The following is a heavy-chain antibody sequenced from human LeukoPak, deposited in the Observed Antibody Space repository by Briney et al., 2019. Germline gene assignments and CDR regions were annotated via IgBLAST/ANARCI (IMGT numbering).Heavy chain of an antibody. CDR1: GGSFSGYY. V-gene: IGHV4-34*09. CDR3: ARDGVAAAGIPNNWFDP. CDR2: INHSGST. D-gene: IGHD6-13*01. Sequence: PSETLSLTCAIYGGSFSGYYWSWIRQPPGKGLEWIGEINHSGSTNYNPSLKSRVTISVDTSKNQFSLKLSSVTAADTAVYYCARDGVAAAGIPNNWFDPWGQGTLVTVSS. J-gene: IGHJ5*02.